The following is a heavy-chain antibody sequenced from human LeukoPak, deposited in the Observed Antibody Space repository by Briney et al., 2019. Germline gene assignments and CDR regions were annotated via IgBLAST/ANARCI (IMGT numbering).Heavy chain of an antibody. CDR3: ATGGLSARKFAY. Sequence: GGSLRLSCAVSGFTFSNYAMDWVRQAPGKGLEWVSAISGSGGSTYYADSVKGRFTISRDNSKNRLYLQMNILRVEDTAIYFCATGGLSARKFAYWGQGTPVTVSS. D-gene: IGHD6-6*01. CDR2: ISGSGGST. CDR1: GFTFSNYA. V-gene: IGHV3-23*01. J-gene: IGHJ4*02.